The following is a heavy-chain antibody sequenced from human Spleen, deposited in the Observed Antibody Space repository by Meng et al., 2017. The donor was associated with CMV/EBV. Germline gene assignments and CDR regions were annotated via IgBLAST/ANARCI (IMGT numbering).Heavy chain of an antibody. Sequence: GESLKISCVVSGFSFDDYGMNWVRQAPGKGLEWVSNINWNGGGTAYADSVKGRFTISRDNSKNTLYLQMNSLRAEDTAVYYCARVSRSPRGYFDFDYWGQGTLVTVSS. CDR2: INWNGGGT. CDR3: ARVSRSPRGYFDFDY. V-gene: IGHV3-20*04. J-gene: IGHJ4*02. CDR1: GFSFDDYG. D-gene: IGHD2/OR15-2a*01.